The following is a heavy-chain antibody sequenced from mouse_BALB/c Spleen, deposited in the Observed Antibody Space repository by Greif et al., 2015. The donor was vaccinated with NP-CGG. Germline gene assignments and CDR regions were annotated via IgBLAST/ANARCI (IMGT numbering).Heavy chain of an antibody. V-gene: IGHV1-82*01. J-gene: IGHJ2*01. CDR1: GYAFSSSW. Sequence: VKLQESGPELVKPGASVKISCKASGYAFSSSWMNWVKQRPGQGLEWIGRIYPGDGDTNYNGKFKGKATLTADKSSSTAYMQLSSLTSVDSAVYFCARGYYYGSSLYYFDYWGQGTTLTVSA. D-gene: IGHD1-1*01. CDR2: IYPGDGDT. CDR3: ARGYYYGSSLYYFDY.